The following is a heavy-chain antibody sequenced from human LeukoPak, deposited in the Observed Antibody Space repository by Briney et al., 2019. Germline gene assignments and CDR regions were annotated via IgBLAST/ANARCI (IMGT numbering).Heavy chain of an antibody. J-gene: IGHJ4*02. CDR2: IYSGGST. CDR1: GFTVSSNY. D-gene: IGHD3-22*01. Sequence: GGSLRLSCAASGFTVSSNYMSWVRQAPGKGLEWVSVIYSGGSTYYADSVKGRFTISRDNSKNTLYLQMNSLRAEDTAVYCCAIDQRHTYYYDSSGYYYVSYWGQGTLVTVSS. CDR3: AIDQRHTYYYDSSGYYYVSY. V-gene: IGHV3-53*01.